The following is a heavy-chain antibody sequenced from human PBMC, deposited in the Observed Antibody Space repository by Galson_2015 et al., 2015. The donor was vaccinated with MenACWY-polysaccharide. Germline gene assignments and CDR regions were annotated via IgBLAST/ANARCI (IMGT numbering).Heavy chain of an antibody. D-gene: IGHD5-24*01. CDR2: IKQDGGEK. Sequence: SLRLSCAASGFTFSTYWMTWVRQAPGKELEWVANIKQDGGEKYYVDSVKGRFTISRDNAENSLYLQMNSLRAEDTAVYYCATAPSLHVGQHWGQGTLVIVSS. V-gene: IGHV3-7*01. J-gene: IGHJ1*01. CDR3: ATAPSLHVGQH. CDR1: GFTFSTYW.